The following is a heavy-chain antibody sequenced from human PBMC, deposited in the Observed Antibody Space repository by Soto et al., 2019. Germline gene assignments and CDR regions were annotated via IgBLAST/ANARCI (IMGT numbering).Heavy chain of an antibody. Sequence: QVQLQESGPGLVKPSETLSLTCTVSGGSISSYYWSWIRQPPGKGLEWIGYIYYSGSTNYNPSLKSRVTISVDTSKNQFSLKLSSVTAADTAVYYCARIVISQYSYGPVLDHYWYFDLWGRGTLVTVSS. CDR3: ARIVISQYSYGPVLDHYWYFDL. J-gene: IGHJ2*01. CDR2: IYYSGST. V-gene: IGHV4-59*01. D-gene: IGHD5-18*01. CDR1: GGSISSYY.